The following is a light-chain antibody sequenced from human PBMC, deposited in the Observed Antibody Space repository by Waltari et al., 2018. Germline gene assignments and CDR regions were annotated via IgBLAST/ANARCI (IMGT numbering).Light chain of an antibody. J-gene: IGKJ4*01. CDR3: QQAHTFPLT. CDR1: QAIGIW. CDR2: QAS. Sequence: DTQMTQFPSAVPAFVGDRVTITCRASQAIGIWLAWYQQKPWKAPKLLIYQASTLQSGVPSRFSGSGSGTDFTLTISSLQPEDFATYYCQQAHTFPLTFGGGTKVEIK. V-gene: IGKV1-12*01.